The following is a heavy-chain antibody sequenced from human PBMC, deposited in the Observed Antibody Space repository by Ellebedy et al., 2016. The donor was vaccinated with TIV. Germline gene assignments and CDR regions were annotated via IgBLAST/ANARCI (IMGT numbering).Heavy chain of an antibody. CDR3: ARGSWREVSTWFEN. CDR1: GYRFTGYW. V-gene: IGHV5-51*01. J-gene: IGHJ4*02. Sequence: GESLKISCQASGYRFTGYWIGWVRKMPEEVPVWMGIIFPGDYDTIYSQSFQGHVTISADKSTATAYLQWTSLKSSDSAMYYCARGSWREVSTWFENWGQGTLVTVFS. CDR2: IFPGDYDT. D-gene: IGHD3-16*02.